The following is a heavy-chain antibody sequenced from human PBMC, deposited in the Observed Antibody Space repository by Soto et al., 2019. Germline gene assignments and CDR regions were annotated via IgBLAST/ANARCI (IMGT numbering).Heavy chain of an antibody. CDR1: GGSFSGYY. CDR2: INHRGST. Sequence: SETLSLTCAVYGGSFSGYYWSWIRQPPGKGLEWIGEINHRGSTNYNPSLKSRVTISVDTSKNQFSQKLISVTAADTAVYYCEREGSYGGNSPNYGIDVWGQGTTVTVSS. D-gene: IGHD4-17*01. CDR3: EREGSYGGNSPNYGIDV. J-gene: IGHJ6*02. V-gene: IGHV4-34*01.